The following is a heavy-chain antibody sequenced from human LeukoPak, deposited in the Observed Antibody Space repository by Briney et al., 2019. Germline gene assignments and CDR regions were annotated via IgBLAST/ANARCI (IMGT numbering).Heavy chain of an antibody. Sequence: SETLSLTCAVYGGSFSGYYWSWIRQPPGKGLEWIGEINHSGSTNYNPSLKSRVTISVDTSKNQFSLKLSSVTAADAAVYYCARRSGYGSHWFDPWGQGTLVTVSS. CDR1: GGSFSGYY. D-gene: IGHD3-10*01. CDR3: ARRSGYGSHWFDP. V-gene: IGHV4-34*01. CDR2: INHSGST. J-gene: IGHJ5*02.